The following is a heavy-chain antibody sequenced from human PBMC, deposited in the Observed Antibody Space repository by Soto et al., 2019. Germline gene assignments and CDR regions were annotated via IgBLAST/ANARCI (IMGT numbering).Heavy chain of an antibody. J-gene: IGHJ5*02. CDR1: GYSFSNYW. D-gene: IGHD4-17*01. V-gene: IGHV5-51*01. CDR3: ARHGFYGDYSSNYFDP. Sequence: GESVKISCXGSGYSFSNYWIAWVRQMPGKGLEYMGIIYPSDSQTRYSPSFQGQVTISADRSISTAYLQWTSLKASDTAIYYCARHGFYGDYSSNYFDPWGQGTLVTVSS. CDR2: IYPSDSQT.